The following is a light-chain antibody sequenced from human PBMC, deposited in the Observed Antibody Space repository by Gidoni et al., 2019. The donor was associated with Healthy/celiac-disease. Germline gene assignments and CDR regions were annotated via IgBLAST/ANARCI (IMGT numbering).Light chain of an antibody. V-gene: IGKV1-39*01. Sequence: DIQMMKSPSSLSASVGDRVTITCRASQSISSYLNWYQQKPGKAPKLLIYAESSLHCGVPSRFSGSGSGTDFTLTISSLQPEDFATYYCQQSYSTPFTFGPGTKVEIK. J-gene: IGKJ3*01. CDR3: QQSYSTPFT. CDR2: AES. CDR1: QSISSY.